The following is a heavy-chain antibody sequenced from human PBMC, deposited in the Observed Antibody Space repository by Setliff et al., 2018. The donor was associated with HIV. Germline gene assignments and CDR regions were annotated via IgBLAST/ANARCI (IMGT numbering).Heavy chain of an antibody. J-gene: IGHJ1*01. V-gene: IGHV4-39*07. D-gene: IGHD2-15*01. Sequence: SETLSLTCTVSGGSIRSSSSYWGWIRQPPGKGLEWIGIIYYSGSTYYKPSLKSRVTISVDTSKNQFSLKPNSVTAADTAVYYCARDSPADGGNPGRFQRWGQGTLVTVSS. CDR1: GGSIRSSSSY. CDR2: IYYSGST. CDR3: ARDSPADGGNPGRFQR.